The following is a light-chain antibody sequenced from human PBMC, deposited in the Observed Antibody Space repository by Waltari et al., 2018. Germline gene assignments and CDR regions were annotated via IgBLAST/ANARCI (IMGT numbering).Light chain of an antibody. CDR3: TVKRGSNTVV. CDR1: CDAFYTY. Sequence: QSALTQPASVSGSPGQSITTSCTGACDAFYTYVCWYQHHPGKAPKLILYDVSNRPSGVSSRFSGSKSGTTASLTISGLQAEDEADYYCTVKRGSNTVVFGGGTKLTVL. V-gene: IGLV2-14*03. J-gene: IGLJ2*01. CDR2: DVS.